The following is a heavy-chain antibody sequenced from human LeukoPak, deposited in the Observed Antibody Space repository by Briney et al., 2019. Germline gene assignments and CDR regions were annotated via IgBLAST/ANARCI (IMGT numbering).Heavy chain of an antibody. CDR2: MNPNSGNT. V-gene: IGHV1-8*03. CDR3: ARGLRDSGSYSVDY. CDR1: GYTFTSYD. D-gene: IGHD1-26*01. Sequence: ASVTVSFMASGYTFTSYDINWVRQATGQGLEWMGWMNPNSGNTGYVQKFQGRVTITRNTSISTAYMELSSLRSEDTAVYYCARGLRDSGSYSVDYWGQGTLVTVSS. J-gene: IGHJ4*02.